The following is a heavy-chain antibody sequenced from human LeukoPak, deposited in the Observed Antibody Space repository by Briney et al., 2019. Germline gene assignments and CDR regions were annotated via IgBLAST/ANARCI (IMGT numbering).Heavy chain of an antibody. Sequence: GASVKVSCKASGYTFTGYYMHWVRQAPGQGLQWMGWINPNSGGTNYAQKFQGRVTMTRDTSISTAYMELRSLRSDDTAVYYCARKHETELAEFDYWGQGSLVTVSS. D-gene: IGHD1-14*01. J-gene: IGHJ4*02. V-gene: IGHV1-2*02. CDR3: ARKHETELAEFDY. CDR1: GYTFTGYY. CDR2: INPNSGGT.